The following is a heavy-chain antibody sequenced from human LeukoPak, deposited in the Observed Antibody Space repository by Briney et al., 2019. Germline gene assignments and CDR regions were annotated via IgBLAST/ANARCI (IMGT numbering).Heavy chain of an antibody. D-gene: IGHD3-16*01. Sequence: GRPLRLSCATSGFTFSRYAMHWVRQAPGKGLEWVALISYDANIGSNKYYADSVKGRFTISRDNSKNTLYLQMSNLRAEDTAVYFCARGGGLDVWGQGATVTVSS. CDR2: ISYDANIGSNK. CDR3: ARGGGLDV. J-gene: IGHJ6*02. CDR1: GFTFSRYA. V-gene: IGHV3-30-3*01.